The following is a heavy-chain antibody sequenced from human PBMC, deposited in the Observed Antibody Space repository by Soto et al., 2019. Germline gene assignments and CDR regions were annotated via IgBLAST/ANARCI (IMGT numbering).Heavy chain of an antibody. V-gene: IGHV1-69*13. CDR1: GGTFSSYA. CDR2: IIPIFGTA. CDR3: ARDGSIVGATPFYYYYGMDV. D-gene: IGHD1-26*01. Sequence: SVKVSCKASGGTFSSYAISWVRQAPGQGLEWMGGIIPIFGTANYAQKFQGRVTITADESTSTAYMELSSLRSEDTAVYYCARDGSIVGATPFYYYYGMDVWGQGTTVTVSS. J-gene: IGHJ6*02.